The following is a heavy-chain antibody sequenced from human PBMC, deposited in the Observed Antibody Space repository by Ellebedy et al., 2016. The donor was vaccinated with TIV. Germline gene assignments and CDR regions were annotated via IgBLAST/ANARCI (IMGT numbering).Heavy chain of an antibody. J-gene: IGHJ6*02. CDR2: IIPIFGTA. D-gene: IGHD6-13*01. CDR1: GGTFSSYA. CDR3: ARLRIAAAGTPYYYGMDV. V-gene: IGHV1-69*13. Sequence: SVKVSCXASGGTFSSYAISWVRQAPGQGLEWMGGIIPIFGTANYAQKFQGRVTITADESTSTAYMELSSLRSEDTAVYYCARLRIAAAGTPYYYGMDVWGQGTTVTVSS.